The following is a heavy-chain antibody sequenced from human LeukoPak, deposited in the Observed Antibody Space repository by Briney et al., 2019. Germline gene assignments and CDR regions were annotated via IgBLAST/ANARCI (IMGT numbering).Heavy chain of an antibody. D-gene: IGHD3-22*01. Sequence: GGSLRLSCAASGFTFSSYAMNWVRQAPGKGLEWVSAISGSGGSTYYADSVKGRFTISRDNSKNTLYLQMNSLRAEDTAVYYCAIGPHYDSSGYHFDYWGQGTLVTVSS. CDR3: AIGPHYDSSGYHFDY. CDR2: ISGSGGST. CDR1: GFTFSSYA. J-gene: IGHJ4*02. V-gene: IGHV3-23*01.